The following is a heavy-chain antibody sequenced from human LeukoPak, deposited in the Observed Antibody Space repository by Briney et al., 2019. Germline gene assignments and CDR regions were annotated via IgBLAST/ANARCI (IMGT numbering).Heavy chain of an antibody. CDR3: ARLGEYSSSSGLYFDL. D-gene: IGHD6-6*01. CDR1: GFTFRDTW. V-gene: IGHV3-74*01. CDR2: IRGDGSDA. Sequence: GGSLRLSCAASGFTFRDTWMHWVRQVPGKGLVWVSRIRGDGSDARYAESVKGRFTISRDNSKNTLYLQMNSLRAEDTAVYYCARLGEYSSSSGLYFDLWGRGTLVTVSS. J-gene: IGHJ2*01.